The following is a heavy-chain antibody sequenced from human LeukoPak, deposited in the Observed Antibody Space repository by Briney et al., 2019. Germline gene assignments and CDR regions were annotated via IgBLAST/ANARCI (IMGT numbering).Heavy chain of an antibody. CDR2: ISSSGSL. CDR3: ARAVILTPPDY. J-gene: IGHJ4*02. CDR1: RGSVSSGSYY. D-gene: IGHD3-9*01. Sequence: PSENLTLNCTVSRGSVSSGSYYWSWIRQHPGQGLEWIRYISSSGSLHYKWSLKSRVVISADTSMNQFSLSLRSVTAADTGVYYCARAVILTPPDYWGPGTLVSVSS. V-gene: IGHV4-31*03.